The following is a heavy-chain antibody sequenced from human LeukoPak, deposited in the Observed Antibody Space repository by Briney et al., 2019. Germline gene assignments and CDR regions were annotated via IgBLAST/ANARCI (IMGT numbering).Heavy chain of an antibody. J-gene: IGHJ4*02. V-gene: IGHV4-34*01. Sequence: PSETLSLTCAVNGGSFSGNYWSWIRQPPGKGLEWIGEINHSGSTNYNPSLKSRVTISVDTSKNQFSLKLSSVTAADTAVYYCARELGRDGDYAFDYWGQGTLVTVSS. CDR3: ARELGRDGDYAFDY. CDR2: INHSGST. D-gene: IGHD4-17*01. CDR1: GGSFSGNY.